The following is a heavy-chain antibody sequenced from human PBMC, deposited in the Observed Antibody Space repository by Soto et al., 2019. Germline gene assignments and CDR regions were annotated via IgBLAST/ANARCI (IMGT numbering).Heavy chain of an antibody. CDR3: AHLSPVVGSTFHY. J-gene: IGHJ4*02. CDR2: IYWDDDK. D-gene: IGHD1-26*01. V-gene: IGHV2-5*02. CDR1: VFSLTNSGAG. Sequence: ESGPPRVNPTPSLTLTCTFSVFSLTNSGAGVGWIRQPPGKALEWLALIYWDDDKRYSPSLMNRLTITKNTSKNQVVLTMTNMDPMDTATYYCAHLSPVVGSTFHYWGQGTRVTVSS.